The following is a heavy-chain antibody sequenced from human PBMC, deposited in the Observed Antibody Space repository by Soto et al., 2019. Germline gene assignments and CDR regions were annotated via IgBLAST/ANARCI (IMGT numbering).Heavy chain of an antibody. Sequence: QVQLVQSGAEVKKPGASVKVSCKASGYTFASSGLTWVRQAPGQGLEWMGWISAYNGNTNYAQKCQGRVTMPTDTSTSTAYMELRSLRSDDTAVYCCARFRRYCDSSGSIRGDAFDIWGQGTMVTVSS. J-gene: IGHJ3*02. CDR1: GYTFASSG. CDR3: ARFRRYCDSSGSIRGDAFDI. CDR2: ISAYNGNT. V-gene: IGHV1-18*01. D-gene: IGHD3-22*01.